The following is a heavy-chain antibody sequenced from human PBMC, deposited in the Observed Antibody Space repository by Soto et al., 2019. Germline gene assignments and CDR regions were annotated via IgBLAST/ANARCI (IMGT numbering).Heavy chain of an antibody. CDR1: GGSLKTYY. J-gene: IGHJ6*03. CDR2: IFSSGSP. D-gene: IGHD6-19*01. V-gene: IGHV4-59*03. Sequence: QVHLQESGPGLVRPSETLSLTCTVSGGSLKTYYWSWIRQPPGGGLEWIGYIFSSGSPNYNPSLRGRVTLSAVTSDHPFPLTLSSVTPADTALYYFGRVAGISYFYHRGVWGKGTAVSVSS. CDR3: GRVAGISYFYHRGV.